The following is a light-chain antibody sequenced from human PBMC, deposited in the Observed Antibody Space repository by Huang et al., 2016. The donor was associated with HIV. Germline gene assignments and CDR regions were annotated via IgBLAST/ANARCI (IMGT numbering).Light chain of an antibody. CDR2: AAS. CDR3: QQSYSSFWT. CDR1: QSISSY. J-gene: IGKJ1*01. V-gene: IGKV1-39*01. Sequence: DIQMTQSPSSLSASVGDRVTITCRTSQSISSYLNWYQQKPGTAPNLLIYAASSLQSGVPSRFSGSGSGTDFTLTISSLQPEDFATYYCQQSYSSFWTFGQGTKVEIK.